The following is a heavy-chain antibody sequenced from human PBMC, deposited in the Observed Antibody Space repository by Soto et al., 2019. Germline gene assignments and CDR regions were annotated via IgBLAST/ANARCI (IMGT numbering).Heavy chain of an antibody. CDR3: VRQGIGVLHGLVDV. D-gene: IGHD3-10*01. V-gene: IGHV4-59*08. CDR1: GCSISSYY. J-gene: IGHJ6*02. Sequence: SETLSLTCTVSGCSISSYYWSWIRQPPGKGLEWIGYIYYSGSTNYNPSLKSRVTISADTSMKQFSLRLSSVTAADTAVYYCVRQGIGVLHGLVDVWGQGTTVTVSS. CDR2: IYYSGST.